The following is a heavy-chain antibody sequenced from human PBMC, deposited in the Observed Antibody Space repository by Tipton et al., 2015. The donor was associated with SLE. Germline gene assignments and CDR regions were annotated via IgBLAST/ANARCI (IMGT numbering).Heavy chain of an antibody. Sequence: SLRLSCAASGFSFGSYSMNWVRQAPGKGLEWVSSISSSSRHINYADSVRGRFTISRDNAKNSLYLEMSSLSPDDTAVYYCANIASAADYFDYWGQGTLVTVSS. V-gene: IGHV3-21*01. J-gene: IGHJ4*02. CDR2: ISSSSRHI. CDR1: GFSFGSYS. CDR3: ANIASAADYFDY. D-gene: IGHD6-25*01.